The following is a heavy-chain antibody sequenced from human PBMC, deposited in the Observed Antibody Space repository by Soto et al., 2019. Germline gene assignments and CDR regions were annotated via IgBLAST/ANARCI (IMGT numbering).Heavy chain of an antibody. V-gene: IGHV3-23*01. J-gene: IGHJ6*01. D-gene: IGHD2-2*01. Sequence: GGPLRLSCAASGFTFSSYAMSWVRQAPRKGLDWVSAISGSGVSTYYAYSVRGRFTISRDNSKNTLYLQMNSLRAEDTAVYYCVKVGLPAAVWNYSCYDGMDVWGQGTTVTVSS. CDR1: GFTFSSYA. CDR2: ISGSGVST. CDR3: VKVGLPAAVWNYSCYDGMDV.